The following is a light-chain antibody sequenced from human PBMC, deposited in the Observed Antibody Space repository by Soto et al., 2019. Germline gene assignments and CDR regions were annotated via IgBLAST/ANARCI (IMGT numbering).Light chain of an antibody. CDR3: LSYTSTNTRV. CDR2: EVS. J-gene: IGLJ2*01. Sequence: QSALTQPASVSGSPGQSITISCTGSSSDVGGYKFVSWYQHHPGTAPKLLIYEVSNRPSGVSNRFSGSKSGNTASLTISGLPAEDEAYYYCLSYTSTNTRVFGGGTQLTVL. CDR1: SSDVGGYKF. V-gene: IGLV2-14*01.